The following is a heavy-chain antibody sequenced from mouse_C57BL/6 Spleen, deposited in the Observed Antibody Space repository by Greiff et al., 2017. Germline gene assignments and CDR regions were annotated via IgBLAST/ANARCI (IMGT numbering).Heavy chain of an antibody. Sequence: DVKLVESGGDLVKPGGSLKLSCAASGFTFSSYGMSWVHQTPDKRLEWVATISSGGSYTYYPDSVKGRFTISRDNATNTLYLQMSSLQAEDTAMDYCARQYGSSSYWYVDVRGTGTTVTVA. CDR3: ARQYGSSSYWYVDV. CDR2: ISSGGSYT. J-gene: IGHJ1*03. V-gene: IGHV5-6*02. D-gene: IGHD1-1*01. CDR1: GFTFSSYG.